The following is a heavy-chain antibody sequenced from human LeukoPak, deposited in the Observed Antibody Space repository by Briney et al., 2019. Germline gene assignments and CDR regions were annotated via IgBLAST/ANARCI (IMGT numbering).Heavy chain of an antibody. D-gene: IGHD6-6*01. Sequence: GGSLRPSCTASGFTFGDYAMSWVRQAPGKGLEWVGFIRSKAYGGTTEYAASVKGRFTISRDDSKSIAYLQMNSLKTEDTAVYYCTRVRVAARRYYYYGMDVWGQGTTVTVSS. CDR2: IRSKAYGGTT. J-gene: IGHJ6*02. CDR3: TRVRVAARRYYYYGMDV. V-gene: IGHV3-49*04. CDR1: GFTFGDYA.